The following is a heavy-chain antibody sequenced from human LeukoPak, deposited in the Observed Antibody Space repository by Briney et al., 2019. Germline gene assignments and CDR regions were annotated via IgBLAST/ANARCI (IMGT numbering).Heavy chain of an antibody. V-gene: IGHV1-2*02. D-gene: IGHD6-19*01. CDR2: INPNSGGT. CDR3: ARGPRIAVAGTEDWFDP. J-gene: IGHJ5*02. Sequence: ASVKVSCKASGYTFTGYYMHWVRQAPGQGLEWMGWINPNSGGTNYAQKFQGRVTTTRDTSISTAYMELSRLRSDDTAVYYCARGPRIAVAGTEDWFDPWGQGTLVTVSS. CDR1: GYTFTGYY.